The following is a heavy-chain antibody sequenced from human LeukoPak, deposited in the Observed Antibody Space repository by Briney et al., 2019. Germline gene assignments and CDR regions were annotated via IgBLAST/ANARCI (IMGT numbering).Heavy chain of an antibody. V-gene: IGHV3-33*06. D-gene: IGHD3-10*01. Sequence: GGSLRLSCAASGFMFPSFGIHWVRQAPGKGLEWVAVSWHDGYNHFYADSVKGRFTLSRDNSKNTVTLQVDNLRAEDTAIYYCAKDVNLGSYFGSPLGYYFDYWGQGALVTVSS. CDR2: SWHDGYNH. CDR3: AKDVNLGSYFGSPLGYYFDY. J-gene: IGHJ4*02. CDR1: GFMFPSFG.